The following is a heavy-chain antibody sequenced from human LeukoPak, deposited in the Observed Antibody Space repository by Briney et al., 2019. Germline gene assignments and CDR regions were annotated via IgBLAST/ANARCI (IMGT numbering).Heavy chain of an antibody. CDR3: VKDLNGTWSFDY. CDR2: ISPTGSTT. Sequence: PGGSLRLSCTASGFSFSGHWMHWARHLPGKGLVWVSRISPTGSTTSYADSVKGRFTISRDNSKNTLFLQMNNLRPEDTAVYYCVKDLNGTWSFDYWGQGTLVTVSS. V-gene: IGHV3-74*01. CDR1: GFSFSGHW. D-gene: IGHD2-8*01. J-gene: IGHJ4*02.